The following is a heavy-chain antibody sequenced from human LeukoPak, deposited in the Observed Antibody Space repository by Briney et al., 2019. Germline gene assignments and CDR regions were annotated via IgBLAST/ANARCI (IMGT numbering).Heavy chain of an antibody. CDR1: GFTFSNAW. J-gene: IGHJ4*02. V-gene: IGHV3-15*01. D-gene: IGHD5-12*01. Sequence: GGSLRLSCAASGFTFSNAWMSWVRQAPGKGLEGVGRIKSKTDGGTTDYAAPVKGRFTISRDDSKSTLYLQTNSLKTEDTAVYYCTARGGIYSGYDPYFDYWGQGTLVTVSS. CDR3: TARGGIYSGYDPYFDY. CDR2: IKSKTDGGTT.